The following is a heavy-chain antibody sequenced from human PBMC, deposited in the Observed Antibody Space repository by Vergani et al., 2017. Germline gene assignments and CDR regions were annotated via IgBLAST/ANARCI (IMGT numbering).Heavy chain of an antibody. V-gene: IGHV4-61*08. CDR3: ARRHPGGPSFDY. Sequence: QVQLQESGPRLVRPSQTLSLTCTVSGGSINTGAYYWSWIRQPPGKGLEWIGYIYYSGSTNYNPSLKSRVTISVDTSKNQFSLKLSAVTAAATAVYYCARRHPGGPSFDYWGRGTLVTVSS. D-gene: IGHD2-8*02. CDR1: GGSINTGAYY. J-gene: IGHJ4*02. CDR2: IYYSGST.